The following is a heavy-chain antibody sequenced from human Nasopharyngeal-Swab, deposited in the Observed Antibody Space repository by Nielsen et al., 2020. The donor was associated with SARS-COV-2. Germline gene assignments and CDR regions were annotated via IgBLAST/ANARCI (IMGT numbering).Heavy chain of an antibody. CDR2: ISSSSSTI. V-gene: IGHV3-48*02. Sequence: GGSMRLSCAASGFTFSSYSMNWVRQAPGKGLEWVSYISSSSSTIYYADSVKGRFTISRDNAKNSLYLQMNSLRDEDTAVYYCARTMIAPNDAFDIWGQGTMVTVSS. CDR1: GFTFSSYS. CDR3: ARTMIAPNDAFDI. D-gene: IGHD3-22*01. J-gene: IGHJ3*02.